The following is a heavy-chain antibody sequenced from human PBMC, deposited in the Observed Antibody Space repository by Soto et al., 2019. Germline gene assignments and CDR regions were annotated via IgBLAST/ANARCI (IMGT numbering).Heavy chain of an antibody. J-gene: IGHJ4*02. Sequence: SETLSLTWTVSAVYISSGGYYWSWNSKHPGKGLERIGYIYYSGSTYYNPSLKSRVTISVHTSKNQFSLKLSSVTAADTAVYYGASFPFRGVRSFDYWRQGTLVVVCS. CDR1: AVYISSGGYY. CDR2: IYYSGST. V-gene: IGHV4-31*02. CDR3: ASFPFRGVRSFDY. D-gene: IGHD3-10*01.